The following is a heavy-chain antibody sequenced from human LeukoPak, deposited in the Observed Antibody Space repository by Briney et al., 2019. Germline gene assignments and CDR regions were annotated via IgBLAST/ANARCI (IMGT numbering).Heavy chain of an antibody. D-gene: IGHD5-24*01. V-gene: IGHV3-23*01. Sequence: GGSLRLSCAASGFTFSIYGMNWVRQSPGKGLEGGSGIGGSGDRTYYADSVKGRFTISRDNSKNTLYLQMNSLRAEDTAVYYCAREERRWLQLRQDAFDIWGQGTMVTVSS. CDR1: GFTFSIYG. J-gene: IGHJ3*02. CDR3: AREERRWLQLRQDAFDI. CDR2: IGGSGDRT.